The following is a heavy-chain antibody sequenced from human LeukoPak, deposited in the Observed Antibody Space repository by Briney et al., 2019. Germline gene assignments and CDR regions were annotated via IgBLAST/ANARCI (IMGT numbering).Heavy chain of an antibody. D-gene: IGHD3-22*01. CDR3: ARDRTYYDSKDYFDY. CDR1: GFTFSSYW. Sequence: GGSLRLSCAASGFTFSSYWMSWVRQAPGKGPEWVANIKQDGSEKYYVDSVKGRFTISRDNAKNSLYLQMNSLRAEDTAVYYCARDRTYYDSKDYFDYWGQGTLVTVSS. J-gene: IGHJ4*02. V-gene: IGHV3-7*01. CDR2: IKQDGSEK.